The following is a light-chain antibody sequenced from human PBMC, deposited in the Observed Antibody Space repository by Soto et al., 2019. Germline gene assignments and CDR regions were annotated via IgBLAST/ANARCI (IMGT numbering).Light chain of an antibody. CDR1: QSISSY. CDR3: QQSYSTPWT. J-gene: IGKJ1*01. Sequence: DIQMTQSPSSLSASVGDRVTITCRASQSISSYLNWYQQKPGEAPKLLIYAASSLQSGVPSRFSGSGSGTDFTLTISSLQPEDFAAYHCQQSYSTPWTFGQGTKVEIK. CDR2: AAS. V-gene: IGKV1-39*01.